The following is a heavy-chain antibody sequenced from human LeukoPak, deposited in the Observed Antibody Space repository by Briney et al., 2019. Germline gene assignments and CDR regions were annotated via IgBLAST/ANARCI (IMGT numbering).Heavy chain of an antibody. Sequence: GGSLRLSCAASGFTFSRFWMGWVRQAPGKGLEWVASIKPDGSEKNYGDSVRGRFTISRDNARNSLYLQMNSLRAEDTAVYYCARENYFDCWGQGTLVTVSS. CDR1: GFTFSRFW. CDR3: ARENYFDC. CDR2: IKPDGSEK. J-gene: IGHJ4*02. V-gene: IGHV3-7*04.